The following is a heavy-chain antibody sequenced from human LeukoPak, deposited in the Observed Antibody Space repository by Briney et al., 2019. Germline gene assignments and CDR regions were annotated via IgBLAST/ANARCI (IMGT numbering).Heavy chain of an antibody. J-gene: IGHJ2*01. CDR3: ATPQYSRRHWYFDL. V-gene: IGHV1-24*01. CDR1: GYTLTELS. CDR2: FDPEDGET. Sequence: ASVKVSCKVSGYTLTELSMHWVRQAPGKGLEWMGGFDPEDGETIYAQKFQGRVTMTEGTSTDTAYMELSSLRSEDTAVYYCATPQYSRRHWYFDLWGRGTLVTVSS. D-gene: IGHD6-6*01.